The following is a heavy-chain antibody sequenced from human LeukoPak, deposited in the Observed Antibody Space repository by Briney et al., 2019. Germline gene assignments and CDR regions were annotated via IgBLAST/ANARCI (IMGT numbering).Heavy chain of an antibody. CDR3: AKSYCGGDCYRPWGAFDI. V-gene: IGHV3-23*01. CDR1: GFTFSSYA. J-gene: IGHJ3*02. CDR2: ISGSGGST. Sequence: GGSLRLPCAASGFTFSSYAMSCVRQAPGKGLEWVSAISGSGGSTYYADSVKGRFTISRDNSKNTLYLQMNSLRAEDTAVYYCAKSYCGGDCYRPWGAFDIWGQGTMVTVSS. D-gene: IGHD2-21*02.